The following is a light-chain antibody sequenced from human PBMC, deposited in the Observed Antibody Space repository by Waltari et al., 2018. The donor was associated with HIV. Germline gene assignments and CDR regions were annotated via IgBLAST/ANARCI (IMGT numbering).Light chain of an antibody. J-gene: IGKJ4*01. CDR2: GAS. V-gene: IGKV3-15*01. Sequence: EIMMTQSPATLSVSPGARATLSCRASQSVSTNLAWYQQKPGQAPRLLIYGASTRATGIPARFSGSGSGTDFTLTISSLQSEDSVTYYCQQYNNWPLAFGGVTKVEIK. CDR1: QSVSTN. CDR3: QQYNNWPLA.